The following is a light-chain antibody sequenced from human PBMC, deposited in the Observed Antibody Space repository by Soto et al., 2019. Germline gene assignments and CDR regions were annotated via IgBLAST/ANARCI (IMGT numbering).Light chain of an antibody. Sequence: NVSTQSLGTLSLYPGKRATLSCRASHSVTSDYLAWYQQKPGQAPRLLIYGATKRATGIPDRFSGSGSGTDFTLTISRLEAEDFAVYYCQQYGYSPRVFGQGTRLDIK. V-gene: IGKV3-20*01. CDR2: GAT. CDR1: HSVTSDY. J-gene: IGKJ1*01. CDR3: QQYGYSPRV.